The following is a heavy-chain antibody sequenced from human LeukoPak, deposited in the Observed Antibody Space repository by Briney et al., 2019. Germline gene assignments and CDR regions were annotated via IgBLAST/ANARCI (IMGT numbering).Heavy chain of an antibody. V-gene: IGHV3-23*01. CDR3: AKDSPTYYYDSSGYLFDY. D-gene: IGHD3-22*01. J-gene: IGHJ4*02. CDR2: ISGSGGSA. CDR1: GVTFSSYA. Sequence: GGSLRLSCAASGVTFSSYAMSWVRQAPGKGLEWVSAISGSGGSAYYADSVKGRFTISSDNSKTTLYLHMNSLRAEATAVYYCAKDSPTYYYDSSGYLFDYWGQGTLVTVSS.